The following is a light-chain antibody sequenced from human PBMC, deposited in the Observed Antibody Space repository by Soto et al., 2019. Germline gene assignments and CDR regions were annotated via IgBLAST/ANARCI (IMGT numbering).Light chain of an antibody. J-gene: IGKJ2*01. CDR2: KAS. Sequence: DIQMTQSPSTLSASVGDRVSISCRASQSISTWLAWYQQKPGKAPNLLIYKASTLQSGVPSRFSGGGSGTEFTLTISSLQPDDFATYYCQQYSSFSSTFGPGTKVDMK. CDR1: QSISTW. V-gene: IGKV1-5*03. CDR3: QQYSSFSST.